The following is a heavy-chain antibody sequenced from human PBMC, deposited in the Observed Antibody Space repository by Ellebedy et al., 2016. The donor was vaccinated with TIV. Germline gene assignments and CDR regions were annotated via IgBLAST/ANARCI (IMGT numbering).Heavy chain of an antibody. J-gene: IGHJ4*02. CDR2: INPNSGGT. Sequence: ASVKVSCXASGYTFTSYYMHWVRQAPGQGLEWMGWINPNSGGTNYAQKFQGRVTMTRDTSISTAYMELSRLRSDDTAVYYCARDHLRVVGAKPGYWGQGALVTVSS. CDR3: ARDHLRVVGAKPGY. V-gene: IGHV1-2*02. D-gene: IGHD1-26*01. CDR1: GYTFTSYY.